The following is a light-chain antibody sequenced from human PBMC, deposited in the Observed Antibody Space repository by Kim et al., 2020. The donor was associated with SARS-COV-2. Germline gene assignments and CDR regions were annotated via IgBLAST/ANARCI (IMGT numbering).Light chain of an antibody. CDR3: HQYEDWPT. CDR1: QSVSRN. CDR2: GAS. J-gene: IGKJ2*01. Sequence: RAASPGERGTLSCRASQSVSRNLAWYQQKPGQAPRLLMYGASTRATGFPARFSGSGSGTEFTLTISSLQSEDFALYFCHQYEDWPTFGQGTKLEI. V-gene: IGKV3-15*01.